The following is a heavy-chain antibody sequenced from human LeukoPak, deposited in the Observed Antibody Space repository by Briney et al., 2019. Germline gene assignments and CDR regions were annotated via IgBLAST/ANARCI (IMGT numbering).Heavy chain of an antibody. V-gene: IGHV4-59*01. J-gene: IGHJ4*02. CDR1: GGSISSYY. CDR3: ARVSRGYSYGYDY. D-gene: IGHD5-18*01. Sequence: MTSETLSLTCTVSGGSISSYYWSWIRQPPGKGLEWIGYIYYSGSTNYNPSLKSRVTISVDTSKDQFSLKLSSVTAADTAVYYCARVSRGYSYGYDYWGQGTLVTVSS. CDR2: IYYSGST.